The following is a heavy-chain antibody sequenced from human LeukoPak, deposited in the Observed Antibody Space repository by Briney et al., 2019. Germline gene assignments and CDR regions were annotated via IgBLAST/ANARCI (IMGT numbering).Heavy chain of an antibody. V-gene: IGHV3-7*03. D-gene: IGHD3-10*01. CDR3: ARDPDMVRGVNFDY. Sequence: GGSLRLSCAASGFTFSSDWMNWVRRAPGKGLEWVANIKQDGSEKYYVDSVKGRFTISRDNAKNSLYLQMNSLRAEDTAVYYCARDPDMVRGVNFDYWGQGTLVTVSS. J-gene: IGHJ4*02. CDR2: IKQDGSEK. CDR1: GFTFSSDW.